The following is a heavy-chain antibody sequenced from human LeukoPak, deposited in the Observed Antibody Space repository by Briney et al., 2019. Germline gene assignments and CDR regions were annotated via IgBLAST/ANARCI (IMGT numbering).Heavy chain of an antibody. CDR1: GYTFTSYY. CDR3: AGITVRKTFDS. Sequence: ASVKVSCKASGYTFTSYYMNWVRQAPGQGLEWMGWINPNSGGTNYAQKFQGRITMTRDTSISTAYMELSRLRSDDTAVYYCAGITVRKTFDSWGQGTMGTVSS. J-gene: IGHJ3*02. V-gene: IGHV1-2*02. D-gene: IGHD3-10*01. CDR2: INPNSGGT.